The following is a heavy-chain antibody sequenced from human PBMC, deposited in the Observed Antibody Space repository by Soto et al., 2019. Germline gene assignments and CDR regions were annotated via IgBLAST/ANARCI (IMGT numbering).Heavy chain of an antibody. J-gene: IGHJ4*02. CDR1: GFTFSTYE. Sequence: EVHLVESGGGLVQPGGSLRLSCAASGFTFSTYEMNWVRQAPGKGLEWISYISSSGSTLIYADSVEGRFTVSRDMAKNLLFLQMDSLTADDTAVYYCAREGLLEAYDYWGQGTLVTVSS. D-gene: IGHD1-1*01. CDR3: AREGLLEAYDY. V-gene: IGHV3-48*03. CDR2: ISSSGSTL.